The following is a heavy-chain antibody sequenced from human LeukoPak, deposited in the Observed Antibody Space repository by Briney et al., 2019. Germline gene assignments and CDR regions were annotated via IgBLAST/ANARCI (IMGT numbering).Heavy chain of an antibody. Sequence: LPGGSLRLSCAASGFTSSSYALNWVRQAPGKGLEWVAIVSGSGDRMYHADSVKGRFTISRDNSKNTIYLQMNSLRAEDTALYYCAKAAAAPGFDFWGQGTLVTVSS. CDR3: AKAAAAPGFDF. V-gene: IGHV3-23*01. D-gene: IGHD6-13*01. J-gene: IGHJ4*02. CDR1: GFTSSSYA. CDR2: VSGSGDRM.